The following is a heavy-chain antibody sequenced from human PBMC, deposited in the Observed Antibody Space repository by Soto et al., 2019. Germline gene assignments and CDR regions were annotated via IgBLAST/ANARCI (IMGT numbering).Heavy chain of an antibody. CDR1: RFTFSNYG. Sequence: PGGSLRLSCAASRFTFSNYGMHWVRQTPGKGLEWVAVISYDGSNKYYADSVKGRFTISRDNSKNTLYLQMNSLRAEDTAVYYCASGGSSLNFDSWGQGT. V-gene: IGHV3-30*03. CDR3: ASGGSSLNFDS. D-gene: IGHD6-6*01. J-gene: IGHJ4*02. CDR2: ISYDGSNK.